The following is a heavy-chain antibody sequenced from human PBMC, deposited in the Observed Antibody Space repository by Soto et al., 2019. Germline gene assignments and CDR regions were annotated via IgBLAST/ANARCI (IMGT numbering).Heavy chain of an antibody. CDR2: IKQDGSEK. D-gene: IGHD6-19*01. CDR1: GFTFSSYW. J-gene: IGHJ5*02. V-gene: IGHV3-7*01. Sequence: GGSLRLSCAASGFTFSSYWMSWVRQAPGKGLEWVANIKQDGSEKYYVDSVKGRFTISRDNAKNSLYLQMNSLRAEDTAVYYCARDLSSGWYVWSDPWGQGTLVTVSS. CDR3: ARDLSSGWYVWSDP.